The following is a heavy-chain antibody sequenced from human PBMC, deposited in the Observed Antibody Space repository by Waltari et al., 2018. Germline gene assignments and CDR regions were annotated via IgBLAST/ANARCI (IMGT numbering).Heavy chain of an antibody. D-gene: IGHD3-3*01. CDR1: GYSLSSGSY. CDR2: IFQSGST. Sequence: QVQLQESGPGLVKPSETLSLTCAVSGYSLSSGSYWGWIRRPPGKGLELIGSIFQSGSTYYNPSLKSRVTISIDTSKNQFSLKLSSVTAADTAVYYCARERIRVFGMVTYNWFDPWGQGTLVTVSS. J-gene: IGHJ5*02. V-gene: IGHV4-38-2*02. CDR3: ARERIRVFGMVTYNWFDP.